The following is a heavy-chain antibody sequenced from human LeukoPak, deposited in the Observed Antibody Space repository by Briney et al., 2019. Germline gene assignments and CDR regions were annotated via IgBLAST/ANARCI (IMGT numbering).Heavy chain of an antibody. J-gene: IGHJ5*02. V-gene: IGHV3-21*01. Sequence: GGSLTLSCAASGFSFSSFSMNWVRQAPGKGLEWVSSISYRNNIYYADSVRGRFTISRDNAKNSLYLEMNSLRAEDTAVYYCAGGPSDYVWGTWGLGTLVTVSS. CDR1: GFSFSSFS. D-gene: IGHD3-16*01. CDR2: ISYRNNI. CDR3: AGGPSDYVWGT.